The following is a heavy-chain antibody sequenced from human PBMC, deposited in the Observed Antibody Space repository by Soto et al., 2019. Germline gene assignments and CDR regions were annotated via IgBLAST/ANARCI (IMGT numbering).Heavy chain of an antibody. CDR3: ARPSIFAYWYFDL. CDR1: GFTVSSNY. J-gene: IGHJ2*01. Sequence: EVQLVESGGGLIQPGGSLRLSCAASGFTVSSNYMSWVRQAPGKGLEWVSVIYSGGSTYYADSVKGRFTISRDNSKNTLYLQMNSLRAEDTAVYYCARPSIFAYWYFDLWGRGTLVTVSS. V-gene: IGHV3-53*01. CDR2: IYSGGST.